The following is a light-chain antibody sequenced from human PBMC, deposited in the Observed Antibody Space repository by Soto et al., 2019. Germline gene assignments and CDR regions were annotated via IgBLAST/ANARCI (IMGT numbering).Light chain of an antibody. CDR3: QQYNNWPTVT. CDR2: GAS. V-gene: IGKV3-15*01. J-gene: IGKJ4*01. CDR1: QSVSSD. Sequence: EIVMTQSPATLSVSPGDRATLSCRASQSVSSDLAWYQQKPGRAPRLLIYGASTRATGIAARFSGSGSGTDFTLPIRSLQPEDFAVYYCQQYNNWPTVTFGGGTKVDIK.